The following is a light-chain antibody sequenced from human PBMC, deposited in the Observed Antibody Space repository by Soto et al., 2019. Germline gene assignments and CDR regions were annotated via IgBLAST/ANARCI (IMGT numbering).Light chain of an antibody. J-gene: IGKJ1*01. CDR1: QSISSW. CDR2: KAS. CDR3: QQYNSSPWT. Sequence: DIKMTQSPSTLSASVGDRVTITCRASQSISSWLAWYQQKPGKAPKLLIYKASSLESGVPSRFSGSGSGTEFTLTISSLKPDDFATYYCQQYNSSPWTFGQGTKVEIK. V-gene: IGKV1-5*03.